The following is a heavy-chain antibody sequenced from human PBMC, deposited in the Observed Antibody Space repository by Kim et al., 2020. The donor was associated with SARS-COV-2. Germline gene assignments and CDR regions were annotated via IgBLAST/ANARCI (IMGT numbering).Heavy chain of an antibody. V-gene: IGHV3-15*01. Sequence: DYAAPGKGRFTISRDDSKNTLYLQMNSLKTEDTAVYYCTTGGKYSYGFDYWGQGTLVTVSS. CDR3: TTGGKYSYGFDY. D-gene: IGHD5-18*01. J-gene: IGHJ4*02.